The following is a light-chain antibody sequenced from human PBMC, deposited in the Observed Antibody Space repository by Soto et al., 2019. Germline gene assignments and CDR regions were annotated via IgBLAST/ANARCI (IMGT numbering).Light chain of an antibody. J-gene: IGLJ1*01. CDR1: SSDVGGYNY. Sequence: LTQPASVSGSPGQSITISCTGTSSDVGGYNYVSWYQQHPGKAPKLMIYEVSNRPSGVSNRFSGSKSGNTASLTISGLQAEDEADYYCSSYTTTNTYVFGTGTRSPS. V-gene: IGLV2-14*01. CDR3: SSYTTTNTYV. CDR2: EVS.